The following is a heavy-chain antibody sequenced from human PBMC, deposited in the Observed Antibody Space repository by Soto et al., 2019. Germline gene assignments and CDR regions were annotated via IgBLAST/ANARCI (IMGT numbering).Heavy chain of an antibody. V-gene: IGHV4-61*03. CDR2: IYYGGNT. CDR3: ARDTSSSLYFYYYGMDV. Sequence: QVQLQESGPGLVKPSETLSLTCTVSGGSISSNSYYWSWIRQSPARGLEWIGYIYYGGNTNYNPPLKSRVTISLDTSKNHVSLKLSSVTAADTAVYYCARDTSSSLYFYYYGMDVWGQGTTVTVSS. J-gene: IGHJ6*02. D-gene: IGHD6-6*01. CDR1: GGSISSNSYY.